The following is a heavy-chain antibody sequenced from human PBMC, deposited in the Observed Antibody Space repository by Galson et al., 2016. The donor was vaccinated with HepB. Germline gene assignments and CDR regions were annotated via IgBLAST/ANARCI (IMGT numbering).Heavy chain of an antibody. J-gene: IGHJ6*02. CDR3: AASLLRYSDWSTDDLRYYSMDV. CDR2: IYPGDSDT. D-gene: IGHD3-9*01. Sequence: QSGAEVKKPGESLNISCTGSGYSFTSYWIGWVRQMPGKGLEWMGIIYPGDSDTSYSPSFQGQVTISADKSTGPAYLRWSSLEASDTAMYYCAASLLRYSDWSTDDLRYYSMDVWGQGTTVTVSS. CDR1: GYSFTSYW. V-gene: IGHV5-51*01.